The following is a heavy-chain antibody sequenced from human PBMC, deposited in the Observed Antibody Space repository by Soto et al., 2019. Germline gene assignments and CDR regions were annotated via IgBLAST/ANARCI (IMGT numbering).Heavy chain of an antibody. CDR1: GFTCSFCA. CDR2: IRGSGGDT. J-gene: IGHJ4*02. Sequence: EVQLLESGGGLVQPGGSLRLSCAASGFTCSFCAMNWVRQAPGKGLEWVSSIRGSGGDTYYADSVKGRFTISRDYSKNSRHLQVTSQRPEVTAVSYCPKGHSDCCDFSDYWGQRSTVSVSS. D-gene: IGHD2-21*01. CDR3: PKGHSDCCDFSDY. V-gene: IGHV3-23*01.